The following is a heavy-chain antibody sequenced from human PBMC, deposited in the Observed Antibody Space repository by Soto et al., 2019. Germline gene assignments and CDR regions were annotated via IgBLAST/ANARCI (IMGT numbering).Heavy chain of an antibody. CDR1: GCTFSSYA. CDR2: ISVSGDRT. J-gene: IGHJ4*02. Sequence: GGSLRLSCAASGCTFSSYAMCWVRQAPGKGLEWVSSISVSGDRTFYADSVKGRFTISRDNFRNTLHLQMNSLRAEDTALYYCAKAGDTITSNKPLDYWGQGTLVTVSS. D-gene: IGHD4-4*01. CDR3: AKAGDTITSNKPLDY. V-gene: IGHV3-23*01.